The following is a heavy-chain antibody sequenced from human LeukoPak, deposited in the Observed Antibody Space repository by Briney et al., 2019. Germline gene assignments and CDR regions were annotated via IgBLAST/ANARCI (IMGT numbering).Heavy chain of an antibody. CDR2: INPSGGST. CDR1: GYTFTSYY. D-gene: IGHD3-10*01. V-gene: IGHV1-46*01. Sequence: ASVKVSCRASGYTFTSYYMHWVRQAPGQGLEWMGIINPSGGSTSYAQKFQGRVTMTRDMSTSTAYMELRSLISDDTAVYYCARDLYSRRMDYYGSGSFFAYWGQGTLVAVSS. CDR3: ARDLYSRRMDYYGSGSFFAY. J-gene: IGHJ4*02.